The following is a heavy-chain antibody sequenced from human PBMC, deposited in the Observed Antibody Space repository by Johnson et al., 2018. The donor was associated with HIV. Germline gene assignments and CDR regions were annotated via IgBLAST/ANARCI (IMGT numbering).Heavy chain of an antibody. CDR1: GFSFSSYA. V-gene: IGHV3-30*04. J-gene: IGHJ3*02. CDR3: AKDGDDGDGPDGTKGAFDI. CDR2: VSDHGRTT. Sequence: QVQLVESGGGVVQPGRSLRLSCAASGFSFSSYAMHWVRQAPGKGLEWVAVVSDHGRTTYFADSVKGRFTISRDNSKNTLYLQMNSLRIEDTGLYYCAKDGDDGDGPDGTKGAFDIWGQGTMVTVSS. D-gene: IGHD5-24*01.